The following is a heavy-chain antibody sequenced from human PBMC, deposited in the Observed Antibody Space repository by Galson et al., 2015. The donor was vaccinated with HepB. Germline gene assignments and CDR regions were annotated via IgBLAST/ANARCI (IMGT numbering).Heavy chain of an antibody. CDR3: ARDHCSSTSCYSGLERDNYYGMDV. J-gene: IGHJ6*02. D-gene: IGHD2-2*01. V-gene: IGHV1-69*13. Sequence: SVKVSCKASGGTFSSYAISWVRQAPGQGLEWMGGIIPIFGTANYAQKFQGRVTITADESTSTAYMELSSLRSEDTAVYYCARDHCSSTSCYSGLERDNYYGMDVWGQGTTVTVSS. CDR2: IIPIFGTA. CDR1: GGTFSSYA.